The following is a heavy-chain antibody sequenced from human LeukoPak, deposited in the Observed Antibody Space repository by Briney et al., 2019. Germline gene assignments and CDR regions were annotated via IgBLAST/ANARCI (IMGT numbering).Heavy chain of an antibody. D-gene: IGHD3-16*01. V-gene: IGHV4-30-2*01. Sequence: SETLSLTCTVSGGSISSGGYYWSWIRQPPGKGLEWIGYIYHSGSTYYNPSLKSRVTISVDRSKNQFSLKLSSVTAADTAVYYCARAPRFGGGYYFDYWGQGTLVTVSS. CDR2: IYHSGST. CDR1: GGSISSGGYY. CDR3: ARAPRFGGGYYFDY. J-gene: IGHJ4*02.